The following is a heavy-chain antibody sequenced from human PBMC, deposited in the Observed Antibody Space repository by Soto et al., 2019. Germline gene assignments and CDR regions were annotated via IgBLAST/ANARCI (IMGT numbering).Heavy chain of an antibody. CDR3: ASTRILYPYYYYMDV. CDR2: INSDGSST. V-gene: IGHV3-74*01. D-gene: IGHD2-8*01. J-gene: IGHJ6*03. Sequence: GGSLRLSCAASGFTFSSYWMHWVRQAPGKGLVWVSRINSDGSSTSYADSVKGRFTISRDNAKNTLYLQMNSLRAEDTAVYYCASTRILYPYYYYMDVWGKGTTVTVS. CDR1: GFTFSSYW.